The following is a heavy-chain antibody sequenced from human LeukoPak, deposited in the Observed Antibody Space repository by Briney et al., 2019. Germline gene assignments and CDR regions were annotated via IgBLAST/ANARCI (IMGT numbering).Heavy chain of an antibody. CDR3: ARVGAYCGGDCYSDY. CDR1: GYTFTGYY. J-gene: IGHJ4*02. V-gene: IGHV1-2*02. D-gene: IGHD2-21*02. CDR2: INPNSGGT. Sequence: ASVKVSCKASGYTFTGYYLHWVRQAPGQGLEWMGWINPNSGGTNYARKFQGRVTMTRHTSISTAYMELSRLRSDDTAVYYCARVGAYCGGDCYSDYWGQGTLVTVSS.